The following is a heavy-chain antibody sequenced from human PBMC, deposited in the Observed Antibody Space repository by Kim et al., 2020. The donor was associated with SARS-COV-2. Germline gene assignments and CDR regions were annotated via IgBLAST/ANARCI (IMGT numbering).Heavy chain of an antibody. J-gene: IGHJ4*02. V-gene: IGHV4-34*01. CDR1: GGSFSGYY. D-gene: IGHD3-10*01. CDR3: ARSLRGSGSYYFDY. Sequence: SETLSLTCAVYGGSFSGYYWSWIRQPPGKGLEWIGEINHSGSTNYNPSLKSRVTISVDTSKNQFSLKLSSVTAADTAVYYCARSLRGSGSYYFDYWGQGTLVTVSS. CDR2: INHSGST.